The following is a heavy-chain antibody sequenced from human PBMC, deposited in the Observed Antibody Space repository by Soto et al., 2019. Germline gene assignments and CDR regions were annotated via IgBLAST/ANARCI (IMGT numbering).Heavy chain of an antibody. D-gene: IGHD6-13*01. Sequence: ASVKVSCKASGYSFTDYHIHWVRQAPGQGLEWLGRINPKSGGTSTAQKFQGWVTITADTSTYTVYMELSELRSGDTAVYYCARGGYSSTWSNLLDRSGLDVWGQGTTVTVSS. J-gene: IGHJ6*02. CDR3: ARGGYSSTWSNLLDRSGLDV. CDR2: INPKSGGT. V-gene: IGHV1-2*04. CDR1: GYSFTDYH.